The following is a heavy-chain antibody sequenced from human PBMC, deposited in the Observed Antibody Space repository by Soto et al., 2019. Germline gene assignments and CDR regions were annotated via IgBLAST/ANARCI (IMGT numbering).Heavy chain of an antibody. D-gene: IGHD4-17*01. Sequence: QVQLVQSGAEVKKPGASVKVSCKASGYTFTSYGISWVRQAPGQGLEWMGWISAYNGNTNYAQKLQGRVTMTTDTPTSTAYMELRSLRSDDTAVYYCARVPVLPDYGDQQNGMDVWGQGTTVTVSS. CDR2: ISAYNGNT. CDR1: GYTFTSYG. J-gene: IGHJ6*02. V-gene: IGHV1-18*01. CDR3: ARVPVLPDYGDQQNGMDV.